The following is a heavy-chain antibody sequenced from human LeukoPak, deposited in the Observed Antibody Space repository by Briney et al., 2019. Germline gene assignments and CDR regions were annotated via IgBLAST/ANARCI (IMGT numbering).Heavy chain of an antibody. CDR1: GGSISSYY. Sequence: SSETLSLTCTVSGGSISSYYWSWIRQPAGKGLEWIGRIYTSGSTNYNPSLKSRVTMSVDTSKNQFSLKLSPVTAADTAVYYCARDFQYYYGSGSYYTIYYYYGMDVWGQGTTVTVSS. CDR3: ARDFQYYYGSGSYYTIYYYYGMDV. V-gene: IGHV4-4*07. D-gene: IGHD3-10*01. J-gene: IGHJ6*02. CDR2: IYTSGST.